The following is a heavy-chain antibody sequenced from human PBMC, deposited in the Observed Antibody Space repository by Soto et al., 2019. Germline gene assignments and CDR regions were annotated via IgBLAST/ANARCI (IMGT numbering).Heavy chain of an antibody. CDR2: IKQDGSEK. V-gene: IGHV3-7*01. CDR3: ARYTAMVRIYYGMDV. J-gene: IGHJ6*02. CDR1: GFTFSSYW. D-gene: IGHD5-18*01. Sequence: LRLSCAASGFTFSSYWMSWVRQAPGKGLEWVANIKQDGSEKYYVDSVKGRFTISRDNAKNSLYLQMNSLRAEDTAVYYCARYTAMVRIYYGMDVWGQGTTVTVSS.